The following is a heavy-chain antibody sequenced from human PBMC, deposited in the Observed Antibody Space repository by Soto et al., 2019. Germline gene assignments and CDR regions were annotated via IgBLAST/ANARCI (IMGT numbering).Heavy chain of an antibody. V-gene: IGHV3-23*01. J-gene: IGHJ6*03. CDR3: AKAALRFLEWLPDYYYYYYMDV. D-gene: IGHD3-3*01. CDR2: ISGSGGST. Sequence: GFLRLSCAASGFTFSSYAMSWVRQAPGKGLEWVSAISGSGGSTYYADSVKGRFTISRDNSKNTLYLQMNSLRAEDTAVYYCAKAALRFLEWLPDYYYYYYMDVWGKGTTVTVSS. CDR1: GFTFSSYA.